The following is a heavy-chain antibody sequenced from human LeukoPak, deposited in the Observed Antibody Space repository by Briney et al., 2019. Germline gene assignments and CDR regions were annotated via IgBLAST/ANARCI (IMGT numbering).Heavy chain of an antibody. Sequence: SGPTLVNPTQTLTLTCTFSGFPLSTTRVGVGCIRQPPGKALEWLPLIYWNDDKRYSPSLRRRLTLPKDTSRNQLGLSVTNLDPVGTATYYCAHRRPSFSWYDYWGQGTLVTVSS. J-gene: IGHJ4*02. CDR3: AHRRPSFSWYDY. CDR2: IYWNDDK. CDR1: GFPLSTTRVG. V-gene: IGHV2-5*01. D-gene: IGHD6-13*01.